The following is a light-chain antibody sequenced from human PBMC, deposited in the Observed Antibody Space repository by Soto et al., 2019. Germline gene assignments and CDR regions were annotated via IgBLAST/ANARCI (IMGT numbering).Light chain of an antibody. V-gene: IGKV3-15*01. J-gene: IGKJ2*01. CDR1: QSVSSD. Sequence: EILMTQSPGTLSVSPGERATLSCRASQSVSSDLAWYQQKPGQAPRLLIYGASTRAPDIPDRFSGSGSGTEFTLTITSLQSEDFAVYYSQQYNNWHTFGQGTKMEIK. CDR2: GAS. CDR3: QQYNNWHT.